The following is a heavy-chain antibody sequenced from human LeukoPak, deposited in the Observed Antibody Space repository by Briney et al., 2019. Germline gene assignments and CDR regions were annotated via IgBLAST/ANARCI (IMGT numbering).Heavy chain of an antibody. D-gene: IGHD3-10*01. CDR2: IHYSGST. CDR1: GGSISSGDYY. Sequence: SETLSLSCTVSGGSISSGDYYWSWIRQPPGKGLEWIGYIHYSGSTYYNPCLKSRVTRSVDTSKNQFSLKLSSVTAADTAVYYCARVIGEENWFDPWGQGTLVTVSS. J-gene: IGHJ5*02. V-gene: IGHV4-30-4*08. CDR3: ARVIGEENWFDP.